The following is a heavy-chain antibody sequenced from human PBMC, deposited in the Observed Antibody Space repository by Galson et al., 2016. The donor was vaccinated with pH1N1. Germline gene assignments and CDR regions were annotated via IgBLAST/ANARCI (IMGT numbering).Heavy chain of an antibody. CDR1: GYTFTKEY. CDR2: IIPIFDTS. J-gene: IGHJ4*02. Sequence: SVKVSCKASGYTFTKEYIHWVRQAPGHGLEWMGGIIPIFDTSNYAQKFQGRVTITADKSTSTAYMELNSLRSEDTAMYYCARNMHLYCSSASCRVYYFDSWGQGTLVTVSS. CDR3: ARNMHLYCSSASCRVYYFDS. D-gene: IGHD2-2*01. V-gene: IGHV1-69*06.